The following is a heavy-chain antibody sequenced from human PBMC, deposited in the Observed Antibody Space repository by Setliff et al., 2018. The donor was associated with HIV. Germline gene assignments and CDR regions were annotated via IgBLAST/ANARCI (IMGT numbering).Heavy chain of an antibody. CDR2: IYSTGDT. D-gene: IGHD5-12*01. CDR3: ARLGESGYDFRGFFDF. V-gene: IGHV4-4*09. J-gene: IGHJ4*02. Sequence: SETLSLTCNVSGGSISNFYWSWIRQPPGKGLEWAGHIYSTGDTNYNPSLKSRVTLSADTSNNQFSLKLHSVSTSDRGVYFCARLGESGYDFRGFFDFWGPGMLVTVSS. CDR1: GGSISNFY.